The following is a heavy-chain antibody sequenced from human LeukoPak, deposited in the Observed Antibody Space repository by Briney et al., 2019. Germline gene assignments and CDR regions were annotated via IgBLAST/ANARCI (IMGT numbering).Heavy chain of an antibody. CDR2: ISSSSSYI. V-gene: IGHV3-21*01. CDR1: GFTFSSYS. D-gene: IGHD3-22*01. Sequence: KPGGSLRLSCAASGFTFSSYSMNWARQAPGKGLEWVSSISSSSSYIYYADSVKGRFTISRDNVKNSLYLQMNSLRAEDTAVYYCARESSDGYFDYWGQGTLVTVSS. J-gene: IGHJ4*02. CDR3: ARESSDGYFDY.